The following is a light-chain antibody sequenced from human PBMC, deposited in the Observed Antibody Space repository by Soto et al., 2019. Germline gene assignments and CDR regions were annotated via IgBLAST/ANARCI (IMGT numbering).Light chain of an antibody. Sequence: QSVLTQPASVSGSPGQPLTISCTGTSSDVGGYNYVSWYQQHPGKAPKLMIYDVSNRPSGVSNRFSGSKSGNTASLTIFGLQAEDEADYYCSSYTSSSKVFGTGTKVTV. CDR3: SSYTSSSKV. CDR2: DVS. J-gene: IGLJ1*01. V-gene: IGLV2-14*01. CDR1: SSDVGGYNY.